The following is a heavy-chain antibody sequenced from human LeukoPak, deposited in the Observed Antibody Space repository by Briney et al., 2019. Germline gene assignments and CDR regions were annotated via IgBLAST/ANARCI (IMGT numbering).Heavy chain of an antibody. J-gene: IGHJ3*02. Sequence: ASVKVSCKASGYNFNSYGIGWVRQAPRQGLEWMGWTTAGNGNTNYAQKVQGRVTMTTDTSTSTAYMELRSLRSDDTAVYFCARDLARGYSYGYNAFDIWGQGTMVTVSS. V-gene: IGHV1-18*01. CDR3: ARDLARGYSYGYNAFDI. CDR1: GYNFNSYG. CDR2: TTAGNGNT. D-gene: IGHD5-18*01.